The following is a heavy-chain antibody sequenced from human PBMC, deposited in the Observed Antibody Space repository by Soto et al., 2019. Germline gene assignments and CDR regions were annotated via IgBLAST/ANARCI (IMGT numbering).Heavy chain of an antibody. J-gene: IGHJ4*02. D-gene: IGHD3-22*01. CDR1: GDSINTNNW. CDR2: IYHSGST. Sequence: SETLSLSCAVSGDSINTNNWWSWVRQPPGKGLEWIGEIYHSGSTNYNPSLKSRVTISGDRSKNQFSLKLSSVTAADTAVYYCARGTGGYYTHIEYWGQGTLVTVSS. V-gene: IGHV4-4*02. CDR3: ARGTGGYYTHIEY.